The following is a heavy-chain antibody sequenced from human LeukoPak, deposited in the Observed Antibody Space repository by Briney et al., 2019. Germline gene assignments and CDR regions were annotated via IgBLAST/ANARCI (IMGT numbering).Heavy chain of an antibody. J-gene: IGHJ3*02. V-gene: IGHV3-30*04. CDR2: ISYDGSNK. CDR3: ARDPQAAGAFDI. Sequence: PGGSLRLSCAASGFTFSSYAMHWVRQAPGKGLEWVAVISYDGSNKYYADSVKGRFTISRDNSKNTLYLQMNSLRAEDTAVYYCARDPQAAGAFDIWGQGTMVTVSS. CDR1: GFTFSSYA.